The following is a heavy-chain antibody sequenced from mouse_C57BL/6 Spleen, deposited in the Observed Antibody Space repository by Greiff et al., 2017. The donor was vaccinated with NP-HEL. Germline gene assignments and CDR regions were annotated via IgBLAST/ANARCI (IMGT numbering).Heavy chain of an antibody. CDR2: INPNNGGT. CDR3: ARSRGDYYGSRGAMDY. CDR1: GYTFTDYY. V-gene: IGHV1-26*01. D-gene: IGHD1-1*01. Sequence: EVQLQQSGPELVKPGASVKISCKASGYTFTDYYMNWVKQSHGKSLEWIGDINPNNGGTSYNQKFKGKATLTVDKSSSTAYMELRSLTSEDSAVYYCARSRGDYYGSRGAMDYWGQGTSVTVSS. J-gene: IGHJ4*01.